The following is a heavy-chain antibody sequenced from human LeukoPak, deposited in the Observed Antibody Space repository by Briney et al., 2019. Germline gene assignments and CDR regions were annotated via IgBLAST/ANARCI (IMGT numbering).Heavy chain of an antibody. J-gene: IGHJ4*02. V-gene: IGHV4-4*02. D-gene: IGHD2-2*01. CDR2: IYHSGST. CDR1: GGSISSSNW. Sequence: PSETLSLTCAVSGGSISSSNWWSWVRQPPGKGLEWIGEIYHSGSTNYNPSLKSRVTISVDKSKNQFSLKLSSVTAADTAVYYCARLDIVVVPAAMNLAVWNDYWGQGTLVTVSS. CDR3: ARLDIVVVPAAMNLAVWNDY.